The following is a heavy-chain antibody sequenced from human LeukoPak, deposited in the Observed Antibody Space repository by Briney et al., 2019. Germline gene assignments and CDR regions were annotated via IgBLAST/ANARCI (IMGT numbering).Heavy chain of an antibody. Sequence: GGSLRLSCAASGFTFSSYGMHWVRQAPGKGLEWVAVISYDGSNKYYADSVKGRFTISRDNSKNTLYLQMNSLRAEDTAVYYCARAGGYNWFDPWGQGTLVTVSS. J-gene: IGHJ5*02. CDR2: ISYDGSNK. V-gene: IGHV3-30*03. CDR3: ARAGGYNWFDP. CDR1: GFTFSSYG.